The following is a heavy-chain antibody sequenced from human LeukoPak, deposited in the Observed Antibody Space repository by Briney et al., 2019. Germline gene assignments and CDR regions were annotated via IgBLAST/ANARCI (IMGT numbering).Heavy chain of an antibody. Sequence: GGSLRLSCAASGFTVSSNYMSWVRQAPGKGLEWVSVIYSGGSTYYADSVKGRFTISRDNSKNTLYLQTNSLRAEDTAVYYCARDQILWFGESSGYYYGMDVWGQGTTVTVSS. CDR1: GFTVSSNY. D-gene: IGHD3-10*01. V-gene: IGHV3-53*01. CDR2: IYSGGST. CDR3: ARDQILWFGESSGYYYGMDV. J-gene: IGHJ6*02.